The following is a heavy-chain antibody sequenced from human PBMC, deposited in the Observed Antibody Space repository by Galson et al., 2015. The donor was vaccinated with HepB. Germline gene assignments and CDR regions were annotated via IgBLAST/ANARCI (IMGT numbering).Heavy chain of an antibody. V-gene: IGHV3-23*01. D-gene: IGHD6-19*01. CDR2: MSYNGDNT. J-gene: IGHJ1*01. CDR1: GFTFSSYA. CDR3: ATRSGASGWYSYFQH. Sequence: SLRLSCAASGFTFSSYAIMWVRQAPGKGLEWVSGMSYNGDNTFYADSVKGRLTIFRDISKNTVYLQMNSLRVEDTAVYYCATRSGASGWYSYFQHWGQGTLVTVSS.